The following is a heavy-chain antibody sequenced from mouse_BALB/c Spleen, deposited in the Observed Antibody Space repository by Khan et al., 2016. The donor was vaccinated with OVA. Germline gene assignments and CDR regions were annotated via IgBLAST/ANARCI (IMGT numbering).Heavy chain of an antibody. J-gene: IGHJ4*01. CDR1: GYTFTNYG. CDR2: IKTYTGEP. V-gene: IGHV9-3-1*01. Sequence: QIQLVQSGPELKKPGETVKISCKASGYTFTNYGMNWVKQSPGKALKWMVWIKTYTGEPSYADDFKGRIAFTLETYASTAYLLISNLNNETAVTYFCASPPIISCAMDHWGQGTSVTVSS. CDR3: ASPPIISCAMDH. D-gene: IGHD1-2*01.